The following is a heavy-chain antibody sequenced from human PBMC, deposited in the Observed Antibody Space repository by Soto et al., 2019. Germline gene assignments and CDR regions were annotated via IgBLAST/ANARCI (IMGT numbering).Heavy chain of an antibody. CDR1: GFTFSSYA. D-gene: IGHD2-2*01. CDR3: AKVLGGLYCSITCCAYYFDY. V-gene: IGHV3-23*01. CDR2: ISGRGGST. J-gene: IGHJ4*02. Sequence: GGSLRLSCAASGFTFSSYAMSWVRQAPGKGLEWVSAISGRGGSTYYADSVKGQFTISRDNSKNTMYLQMNSLRAEDRAVYYCAKVLGGLYCSITCCAYYFDYWGQGTLVTVSS.